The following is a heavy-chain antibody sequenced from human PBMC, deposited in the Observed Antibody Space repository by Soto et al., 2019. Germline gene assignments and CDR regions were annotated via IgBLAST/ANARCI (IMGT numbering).Heavy chain of an antibody. J-gene: IGHJ6*02. CDR3: PRDAQDYGMDV. CDR2: ISSSSSYI. V-gene: IGHV3-21*01. Sequence: GSLRLSCAASGFTFSSYSMNWVRQAPGKGLEWVSSISSSSSYIYYADSVKGRFTISRDNAKNSLYLQMNSLRAEDTAVYYCPRDAQDYGMDVWGQGTTVTVSS. CDR1: GFTFSSYS.